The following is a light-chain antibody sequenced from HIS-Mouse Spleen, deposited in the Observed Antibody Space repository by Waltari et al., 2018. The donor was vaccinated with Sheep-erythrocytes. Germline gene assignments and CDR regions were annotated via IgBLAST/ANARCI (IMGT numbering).Light chain of an antibody. CDR2: EFS. CDR3: CSYAGSYNHV. Sequence: QSALTQPRSVSGSPGQSVTISCTGTSSDVGGSNYVSWYQPHPGKAPKLMVYEFSKRPSAVPASFSGSKSGNAASLTISVLQAEDEADYYCCSYAGSYNHVFATGTKVTVL. V-gene: IGLV2-11*01. J-gene: IGLJ1*01. CDR1: SSDVGGSNY.